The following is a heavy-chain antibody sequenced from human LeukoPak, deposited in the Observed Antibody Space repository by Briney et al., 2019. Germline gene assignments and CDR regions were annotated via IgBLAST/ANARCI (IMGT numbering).Heavy chain of an antibody. V-gene: IGHV3-23*01. D-gene: IGHD3-22*01. CDR3: ARDDETEKVVIAY. J-gene: IGHJ4*02. CDR1: GFTFSSYA. CDR2: ISPGGGPT. Sequence: GGSLRLSCAASGFTFSSYAMSWVRQAPGKGLEWVSGISPGGGPTYYADSVKGRFTISRDDSKNTLYLQMNNLRAEDTAVYYCARDDETEKVVIAYWGQGTLVTVSS.